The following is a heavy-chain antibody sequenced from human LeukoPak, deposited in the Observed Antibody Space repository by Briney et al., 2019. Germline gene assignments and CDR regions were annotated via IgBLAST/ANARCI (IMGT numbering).Heavy chain of an antibody. D-gene: IGHD5-24*01. CDR3: ARDNSVRDEAWWFNP. Sequence: GGSLRLSCAVSGFTFSSYGMHWVRQAPGKGLEWVAVISYDGSNKYYADSVKGRFTISRDNSKNTLYLQMNSLRFEDTAVYYCARDNSVRDEAWWFNPWGQGTLVTVSS. J-gene: IGHJ5*02. V-gene: IGHV3-30*03. CDR1: GFTFSSYG. CDR2: ISYDGSNK.